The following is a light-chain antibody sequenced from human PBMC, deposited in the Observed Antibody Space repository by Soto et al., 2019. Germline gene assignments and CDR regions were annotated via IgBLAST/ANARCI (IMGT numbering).Light chain of an antibody. CDR3: QQYKNWPRIT. V-gene: IGKV3-15*01. CDR2: DAS. J-gene: IGKJ5*01. CDR1: QSVSSN. Sequence: EIGMTQSPATLSVSPGERATLSCRASQSVSSNLAWYQQKPGQAPRLLIYDASTRATGLPARFSGSGSGTEFTLTVSSLQSEDFAVYYCQQYKNWPRITFGQGTRLEIK.